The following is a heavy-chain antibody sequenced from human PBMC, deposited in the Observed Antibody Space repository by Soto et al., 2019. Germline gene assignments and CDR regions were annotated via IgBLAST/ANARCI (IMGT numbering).Heavy chain of an antibody. CDR3: ARSSARGIYGPDCSVMDV. Sequence: VASVKVSCQASGYTFRSYGIDWVRQAPGQGLEWMGWISGYSGNTNHAQKFKGRATLTTDIFTSTAYMELRSLRSDDTAVYYCARSSARGIYGPDCSVMDVWGPGTTVTVSS. CDR2: ISGYSGNT. J-gene: IGHJ6*02. V-gene: IGHV1-18*04. CDR1: GYTFRSYG. D-gene: IGHD2-21*01.